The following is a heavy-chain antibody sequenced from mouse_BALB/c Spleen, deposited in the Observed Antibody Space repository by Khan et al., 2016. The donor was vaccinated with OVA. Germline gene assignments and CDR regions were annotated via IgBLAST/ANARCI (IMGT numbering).Heavy chain of an antibody. D-gene: IGHD1-1*02. Sequence: QVQLKQSGPGLVQPSQSLSITCTVSGFSFTNYGVHWVRQSPGKGLEWLGVIWRGGITDYNETFISRLSISTDVSKSQVFFKMNSLQANDTAIYYCAKNRNGYFDYWGQGTTLTVSS. V-gene: IGHV2-2*02. CDR2: IWRGGIT. CDR3: AKNRNGYFDY. J-gene: IGHJ2*01. CDR1: GFSFTNYG.